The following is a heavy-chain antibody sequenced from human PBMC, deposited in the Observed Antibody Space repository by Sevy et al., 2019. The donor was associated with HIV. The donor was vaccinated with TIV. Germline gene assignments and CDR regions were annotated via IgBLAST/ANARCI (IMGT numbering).Heavy chain of an antibody. CDR3: AREGCTKPHDY. J-gene: IGHJ4*02. V-gene: IGHV3-23*01. CDR1: GFTFSKYS. Sequence: GGSLRLFSAASGFTFSKYSMRGVRQPPRKGLAWVSTLSFGCGEINHADSVKGRFTISRVNSKNSLYLQMNNLRAEDTAVYYCAREGCTKPHDYWGQGTLVTVSS. CDR2: LSFGCGEI. D-gene: IGHD2-8*01.